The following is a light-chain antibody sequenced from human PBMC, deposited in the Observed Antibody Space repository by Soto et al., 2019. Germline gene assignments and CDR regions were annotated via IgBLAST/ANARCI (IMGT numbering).Light chain of an antibody. CDR2: EVK. J-gene: IGLJ1*01. V-gene: IGLV2-14*01. CDR1: TDDVGSTDS. CDR3: RTYTTTGSSI. Sequence: QSALTQPASVSGSPGQSITITCSGTTDDVGSTDSVSWHQHHPGEAPRLVIYEVKNRPSGVPGRFSGSKSVNTASLSISGLQPEDEADYYCRTYTTTGSSIFGSGTKVTVL.